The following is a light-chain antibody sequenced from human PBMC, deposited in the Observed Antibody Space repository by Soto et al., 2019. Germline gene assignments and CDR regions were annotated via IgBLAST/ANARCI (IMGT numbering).Light chain of an antibody. J-gene: IGLJ2*01. CDR2: KDS. CDR3: QSADSSGTYVV. CDR1: ALPKQY. Sequence: SYELTQPPSVSVSPGQTARITCSGDALPKQYAYWYQQKPGQAPVLVISKDSERPSGIPERFSGSSSGTTVTLTISGVQAEDEADYYCQSADSSGTYVVIGGGTNSPS. V-gene: IGLV3-25*02.